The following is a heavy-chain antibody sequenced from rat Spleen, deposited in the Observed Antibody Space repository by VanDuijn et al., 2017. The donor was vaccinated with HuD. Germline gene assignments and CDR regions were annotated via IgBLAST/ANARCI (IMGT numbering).Heavy chain of an antibody. CDR1: RFTFSDYD. CDR2: ISPSGGTT. J-gene: IGHJ2*01. Sequence: EVQLVESDGGLVQPGRSLKLSCAASRFTFSDYDMAWVRQAPTKGLEWVASISPSGGTTYYRDSVKGRFTVSRDNAKSTLYLQMDSLRSEDTATYYCTRHPDYSNYFDYWGQGVMVTVSS. V-gene: IGHV5S23*01. D-gene: IGHD1-1*01. CDR3: TRHPDYSNYFDY.